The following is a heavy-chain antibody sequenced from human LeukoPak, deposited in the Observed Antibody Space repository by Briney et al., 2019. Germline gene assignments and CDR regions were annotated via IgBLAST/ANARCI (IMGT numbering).Heavy chain of an antibody. CDR1: SGSITSSNY. J-gene: IGHJ4*02. D-gene: IGHD3-22*01. V-gene: IGHV4-4*02. CDR2: INHSGTT. CDR3: ARWYYTGSGYYYDF. Sequence: SETLSLTCAVSSGSITSSNYWSWVRQPPGKGLEWIGEINHSGTTNYNPSLRSRVTISVDKSKNQFSLKLSSVTAADTAFYYCARWYYTGSGYYYDFWGQGTLVTVSS.